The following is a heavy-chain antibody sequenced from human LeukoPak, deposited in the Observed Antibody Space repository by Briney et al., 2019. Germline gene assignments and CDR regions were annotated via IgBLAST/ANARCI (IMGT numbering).Heavy chain of an antibody. CDR3: AKSLRFLEWLPDY. Sequence: PGGSLRLSCSASEFTFSDSAMHWVRQAPGKGLEYIAAISSNGGSTYYADSVKGRFTISRDNSKNTLYLQMNSLRAEDTAVYYCAKSLRFLEWLPDYWGQGTLVTVSS. V-gene: IGHV3-64*04. J-gene: IGHJ4*02. CDR1: EFTFSDSA. D-gene: IGHD3-3*01. CDR2: ISSNGGST.